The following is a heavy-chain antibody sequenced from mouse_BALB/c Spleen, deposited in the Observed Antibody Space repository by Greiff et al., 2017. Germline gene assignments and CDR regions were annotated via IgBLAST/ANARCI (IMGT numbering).Heavy chain of an antibody. Sequence: QVQLQQPGAELVKPGASVKLSCKASGYTFTSYWMHWVKQRPGQGLEWIGEINPSNGRTNYNEKFKSKATLTVDKSSSTAYMQLSSLTSEDSAVYYCARAGEGRYEAYWGQGTLVTVAA. CDR3: ARAGEGRYEAY. J-gene: IGHJ3*01. CDR1: GYTFTSYW. V-gene: IGHV1S81*02. CDR2: INPSNGRT. D-gene: IGHD2-14*01.